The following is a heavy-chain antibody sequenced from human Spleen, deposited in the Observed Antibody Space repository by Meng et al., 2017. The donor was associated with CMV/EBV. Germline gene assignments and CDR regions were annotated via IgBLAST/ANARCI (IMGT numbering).Heavy chain of an antibody. Sequence: GESLKISCAASGFTLGSYAMGWVRQAPGKGLEWVSAISASEISTYYADSVKGRFTISRDNSKNTLYLQMNSLRAEDTAVYYCAKVSGYLAARGDFDYWGQGTLVTVSS. D-gene: IGHD6-13*01. CDR2: ISASEIST. CDR1: GFTLGSYA. J-gene: IGHJ4*02. V-gene: IGHV3-23*01. CDR3: AKVSGYLAARGDFDY.